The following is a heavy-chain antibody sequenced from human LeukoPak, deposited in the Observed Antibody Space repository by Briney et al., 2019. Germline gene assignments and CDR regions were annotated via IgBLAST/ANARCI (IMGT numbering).Heavy chain of an antibody. J-gene: IGHJ4*02. CDR3: ARANSLGY. CDR2: INQDGTEK. Sequence: GGSLRLSCAASGFTFTTYWMSWVRQLPGKGLEWVANINQDGTEKYYVDSVKGRFTISRDNAKDSLYLQMNSLRAQDTAVYYCARANSLGYWGQGTLVTVSS. V-gene: IGHV3-7*01. D-gene: IGHD2/OR15-2a*01. CDR1: GFTFTTYW.